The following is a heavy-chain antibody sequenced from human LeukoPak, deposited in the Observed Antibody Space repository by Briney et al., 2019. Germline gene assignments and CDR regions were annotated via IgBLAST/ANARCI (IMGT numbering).Heavy chain of an antibody. CDR1: GFGFTSYW. D-gene: IGHD2/OR15-2a*01. CDR2: IKYDGSEK. J-gene: IGHJ4*02. Sequence: PGGSLRLPCAASGFGFTSYWMNWVRQAPGKGLEWVANIKYDGSEKNYVGSVKGRFTISRDNVKKSLYLQMDSLRAEDTAVYYCARRNLFDYWGQGALVIVSS. CDR3: ARRNLFDY. V-gene: IGHV3-7*01.